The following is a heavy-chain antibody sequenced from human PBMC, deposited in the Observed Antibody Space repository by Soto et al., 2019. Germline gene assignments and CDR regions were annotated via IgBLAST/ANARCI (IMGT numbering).Heavy chain of an antibody. D-gene: IGHD5-18*01. V-gene: IGHV3-48*01. Sequence: GGSLKLSCAASGFTFSSYSMDWVRQTPGKGLEWVSYIRSTSSTIYYADSLKGRFTISRDNAKNSLYLQMNSLRAADTAVYYCARDGRYSYCAFDYWGKGSLVTVAS. CDR2: IRSTSSTI. CDR1: GFTFSSYS. CDR3: ARDGRYSYCAFDY. J-gene: IGHJ4*02.